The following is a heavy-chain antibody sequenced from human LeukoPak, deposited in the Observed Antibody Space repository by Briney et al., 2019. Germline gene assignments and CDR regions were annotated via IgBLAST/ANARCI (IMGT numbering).Heavy chain of an antibody. CDR3: ARGTYYYDSSGYYYFDY. Sequence: GGSLRLSCAASGFTFSSYGMHWVRQAPGKGPEWVALISYDGSNKYYADSVKGRFTIYRDNSKNTLYLQMNSLRAEDTAVYYCARGTYYYDSSGYYYFDYWGQGTLVTVSS. J-gene: IGHJ4*02. CDR1: GFTFSSYG. V-gene: IGHV3-30*03. CDR2: ISYDGSNK. D-gene: IGHD3-22*01.